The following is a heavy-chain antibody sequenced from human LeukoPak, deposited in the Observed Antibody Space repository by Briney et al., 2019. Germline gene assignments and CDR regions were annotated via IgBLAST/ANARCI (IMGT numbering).Heavy chain of an antibody. CDR1: GFTFSSYA. CDR3: AKDRYSYAFEYSDS. CDR2: ISNDGSKK. J-gene: IGHJ4*02. Sequence: GGSLRLSCAASGFTFSSYAMHWVRQAPGKGLDWVAVISNDGSKKYYADSVKGRFTISRDNSKNTLSLQVSSLRTEDTAVYYCAKDRYSYAFEYSDSWGQGTLVTVSS. D-gene: IGHD5-18*01. V-gene: IGHV3-30*04.